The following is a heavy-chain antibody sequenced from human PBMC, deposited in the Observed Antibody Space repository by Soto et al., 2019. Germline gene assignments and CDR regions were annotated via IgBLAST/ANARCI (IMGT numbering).Heavy chain of an antibody. J-gene: IGHJ3*02. CDR2: INSDRSST. V-gene: IGHV3-74*01. CDR1: EFTFSRYW. Sequence: GGSLRLSCAASEFTFSRYWMHWVRQAPGKGLMWVSRINSDRSSTSYADSVKGRFTISRDNAKNTLYLQMNSLRAEDTAVYYCAREADTAYAFDIWGQGTMVTVSS. D-gene: IGHD5-18*01. CDR3: AREADTAYAFDI.